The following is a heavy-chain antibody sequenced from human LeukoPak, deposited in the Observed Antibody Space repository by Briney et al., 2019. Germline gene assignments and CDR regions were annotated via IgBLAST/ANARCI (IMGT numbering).Heavy chain of an antibody. CDR1: GYTFTSYD. CDR3: ARAGVELLWFGGFPSWFDP. D-gene: IGHD3-10*01. V-gene: IGHV1-8*03. J-gene: IGHJ5*02. Sequence: GASVKVSCKASGYTFTSYDINWVRQATGQGLEWMGWMNPNSGNTGYAQKFQGRVTITRNTSISTAYMELSSLRSEDTAVYYCARAGVELLWFGGFPSWFDPWGQGTLVTVSS. CDR2: MNPNSGNT.